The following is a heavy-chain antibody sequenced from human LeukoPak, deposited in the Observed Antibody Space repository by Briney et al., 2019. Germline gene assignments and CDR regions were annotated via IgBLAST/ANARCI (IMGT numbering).Heavy chain of an antibody. J-gene: IGHJ4*02. D-gene: IGHD5-18*01. CDR2: IYHSGFT. CDR3: ARGGDVDTGYFDY. CDR1: GGFISDGGYY. Sequence: SETLSLTCNVSGGFISDGGYYWSWIRQPPGKGLEWIGYIYHSGFTSYNPSLKSQVTISVDRSNNQFSLRLDFVTAADTAVYYCARGGDVDTGYFDYWGQGTLVTVSS. V-gene: IGHV4-30-2*01.